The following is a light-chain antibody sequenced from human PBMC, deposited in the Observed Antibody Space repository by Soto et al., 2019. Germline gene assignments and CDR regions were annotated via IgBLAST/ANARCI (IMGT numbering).Light chain of an antibody. Sequence: EIVMTQSPATLSVSLGERATISFRASQSVSSNLAWYQQKPGLAPRLILYDTSFRATGIPDRFSGSGSGTDFTLTISRLDPEDFAVYYCQQYGSSASFGQGTKVDIK. CDR2: DTS. J-gene: IGKJ1*01. CDR3: QQYGSSAS. CDR1: QSVSSN. V-gene: IGKV3D-20*01.